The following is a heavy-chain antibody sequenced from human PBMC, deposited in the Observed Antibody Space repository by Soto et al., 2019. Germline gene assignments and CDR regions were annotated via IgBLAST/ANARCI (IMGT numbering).Heavy chain of an antibody. CDR2: IYYSGST. CDR3: ARDHGGSGRSGYYYYYMDV. Sequence: QVQLQESGPGLVKPSETLSLTCTVSGGSISSYYWSWIRQPPGKGLEWIGYIYYSGSTNYNPSLKSRVTISVDTSKNQFSLKLSSVTAADTAVYYCARDHGGSGRSGYYYYYMDVWGKGTTVTVSS. CDR1: GGSISSYY. V-gene: IGHV4-59*01. D-gene: IGHD3-10*01. J-gene: IGHJ6*03.